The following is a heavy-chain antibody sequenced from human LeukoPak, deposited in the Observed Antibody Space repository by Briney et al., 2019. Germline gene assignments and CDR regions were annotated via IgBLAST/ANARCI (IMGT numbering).Heavy chain of an antibody. Sequence: SETLSLTCTVSGGSISSYYWSWIRQPPGKGLEWIGYIYSSGSTYYNPSLKSRVTISVDTSKNQFSLKLSSVTAADTAVYYCAKESGALGAPLYDYWGQGTLVTGSS. D-gene: IGHD4/OR15-4a*01. CDR2: IYSSGST. CDR1: GGSISSYY. CDR3: AKESGALGAPLYDY. J-gene: IGHJ4*02. V-gene: IGHV4-4*08.